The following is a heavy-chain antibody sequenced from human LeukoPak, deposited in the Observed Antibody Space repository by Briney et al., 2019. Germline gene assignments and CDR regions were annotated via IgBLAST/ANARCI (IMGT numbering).Heavy chain of an antibody. Sequence: PSETLSLTCTVSGGSISSGDYYWSWIRQPPGKGLEWIGYIYYSGSTYYNPSLKSRVTISVDTSKNQFSLKLSSVTAADTAVYYCAREVFAGYYVSSGYHDYWGQGTLVTVSS. CDR3: AREVFAGYYVSSGYHDY. CDR2: IYYSGST. V-gene: IGHV4-30-4*01. CDR1: GGSISSGDYY. J-gene: IGHJ4*02. D-gene: IGHD3-22*01.